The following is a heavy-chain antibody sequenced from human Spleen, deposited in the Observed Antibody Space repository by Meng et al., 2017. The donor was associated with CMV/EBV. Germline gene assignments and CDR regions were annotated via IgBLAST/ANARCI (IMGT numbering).Heavy chain of an antibody. CDR2: INHSGST. D-gene: IGHD6-19*01. V-gene: IGHV4-34*01. Sequence: QVQLQQGGAGLWKPSETLSLTCAVYGGSFSGYYWSWIRQPPGKGLEWIGEINHSGSTNYNPSLKSRVTISVDTSKNQFSLKLSSVTAADTAVYYCARGGVAGPDYWGQGTLVTVSS. CDR1: GGSFSGYY. J-gene: IGHJ4*02. CDR3: ARGGVAGPDY.